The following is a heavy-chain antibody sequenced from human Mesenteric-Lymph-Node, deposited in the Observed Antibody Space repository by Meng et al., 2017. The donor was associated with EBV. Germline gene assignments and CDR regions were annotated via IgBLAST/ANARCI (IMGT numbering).Heavy chain of an antibody. Sequence: QVQLQQWVGSLLNPSETLSLTCAVYGGSFSGYYWSWIRQPPGKGLEWIGNVYYGGSAYYNPSLKSRVTISADTSNNQFSLTLSSVTAADTAVYYCAGRRVASSWTDYWGQGTLVTVSS. D-gene: IGHD6-13*01. CDR2: VYYGGSA. J-gene: IGHJ4*02. CDR1: GGSFSGYY. V-gene: IGHV4-34*02. CDR3: AGRRVASSWTDY.